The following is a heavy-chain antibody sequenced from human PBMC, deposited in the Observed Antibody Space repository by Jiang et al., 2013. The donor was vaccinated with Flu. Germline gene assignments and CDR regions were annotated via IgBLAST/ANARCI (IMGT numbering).Heavy chain of an antibody. V-gene: IGHV3-23*01. Sequence: VQLLESGGGLVQPGGSLRLSCAASGFTFSSYAMSWVRQAPGKGLEWVSAISGSGGSTYYADSVKGRFTISRDNSKNTLYLQMNSLRAEDTAVYYCAKENWRGSYSSSLPATDHYYYYGMDVWGQGTTVTVSS. CDR3: AKENWRGSYSSSLPATDHYYYYGMDV. CDR2: ISGSGGST. CDR1: GFTFSSYA. J-gene: IGHJ6*02. D-gene: IGHD6-6*01.